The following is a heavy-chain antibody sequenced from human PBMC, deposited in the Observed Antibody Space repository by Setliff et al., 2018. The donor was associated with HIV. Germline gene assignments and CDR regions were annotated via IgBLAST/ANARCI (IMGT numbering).Heavy chain of an antibody. J-gene: IGHJ4*02. V-gene: IGHV3-7*01. D-gene: IGHD3-22*01. Sequence: GGSLRLSCAASGFTVSSNYMSWVRQAPGKGLEWVANIKEDGSETYFVDSLKGRFTASRDNARNSLYLQMNSLRTEDTAVYYCAKELAASGLGYFDSWGRGILVTVSS. CDR3: AKELAASGLGYFDS. CDR1: GFTVSSNY. CDR2: IKEDGSET.